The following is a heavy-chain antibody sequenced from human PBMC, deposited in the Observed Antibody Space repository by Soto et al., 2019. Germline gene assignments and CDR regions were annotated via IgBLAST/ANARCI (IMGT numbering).Heavy chain of an antibody. CDR1: AGSISSNY. CDR3: ARHGPPFNWFDP. J-gene: IGHJ5*02. Sequence: SETLSLTCTVSAGSISSNYWSWIRQPPGKGLEWIAYIYYTGSTIYNPSLKSRVTISVDTPKNQFSLKLTSVTAADTAVYYCARHGPPFNWFDPWGQGTLGTVSS. CDR2: IYYTGST. V-gene: IGHV4-59*08.